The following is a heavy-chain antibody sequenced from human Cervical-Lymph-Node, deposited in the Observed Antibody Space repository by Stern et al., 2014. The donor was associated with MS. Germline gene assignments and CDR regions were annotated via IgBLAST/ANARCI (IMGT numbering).Heavy chain of an antibody. CDR1: GLNFSNYG. J-gene: IGHJ4*02. CDR3: AKLSQLTYYSDY. CDR2: ISFDGRSK. D-gene: IGHD1-1*01. V-gene: IGHV3-30*18. Sequence: VQLVESGGGVVQPGTSVRLSCVVSGLNFSNYGMHWVRRAPGKGLAWIAVISFDGRSKFYADSVVGRFSISRDNAKNTLWLQMNSLRPEDTAIYFCAKLSQLTYYSDYWGQGTLVTVSS.